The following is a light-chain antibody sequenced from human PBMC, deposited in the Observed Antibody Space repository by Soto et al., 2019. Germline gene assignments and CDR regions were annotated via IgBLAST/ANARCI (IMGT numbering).Light chain of an antibody. CDR1: QSVSSTY. CDR2: GAS. CDR3: QQYGSSPPWT. J-gene: IGKJ1*01. V-gene: IGKV3-20*01. Sequence: EIVLTQSPGTLSLFPGERATFSCRASQSVSSTYLAWYRQKPGQAPRLLIYGASSRATGIPDRFSGSGSGTDFTLTISRLEPEDFAVYYCQQYGSSPPWTFGQGTKVEIK.